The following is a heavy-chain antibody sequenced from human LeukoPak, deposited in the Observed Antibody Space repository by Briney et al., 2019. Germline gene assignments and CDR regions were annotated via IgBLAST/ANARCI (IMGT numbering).Heavy chain of an antibody. D-gene: IGHD6-19*01. CDR3: ATKQWLAPPPDS. CDR2: INTDGTVT. J-gene: IGHJ4*02. Sequence: GGSLRRSCAASGFTFSKYWMLWVRQAPGKGLESVSRINTDGTVTTYADSVKGRFTVSRDNADNTMFLQMNSVRDEDTAVYYCATKQWLAPPPDSWGQGTPVTVSS. V-gene: IGHV3-74*01. CDR1: GFTFSKYW.